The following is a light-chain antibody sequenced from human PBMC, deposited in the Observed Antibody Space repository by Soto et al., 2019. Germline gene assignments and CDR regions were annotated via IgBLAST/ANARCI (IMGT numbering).Light chain of an antibody. CDR3: QQYNNWPTWT. CDR1: QSVDTN. CDR2: DAS. V-gene: IGKV3-15*01. Sequence: EIVMTQSPVTLSVSAGERSTLSCRASQSVDTNLAWYQQKPGQAPRLLIYDASTRATGIPARFSGSGSGTEFTLTISGLQSEDFAVYYCQQYNNWPTWTFGQGTKVDIK. J-gene: IGKJ1*01.